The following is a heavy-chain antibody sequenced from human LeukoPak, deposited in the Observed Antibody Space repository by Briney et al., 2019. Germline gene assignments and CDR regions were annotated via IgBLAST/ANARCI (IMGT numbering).Heavy chain of an antibody. J-gene: IGHJ4*02. CDR1: GYTFTSYG. CDR2: ISAYNGNT. D-gene: IGHD2-2*01. CDR3: ARDRYGPAAAIEEGY. V-gene: IGHV1-18*01. Sequence: ASVKVSCKASGYTFTSYGISWVRQAPGQGLEWMGWISAYNGNTNYAQKLQGRVTMTTDTSTSTAYMELRSLRSDDTAVYYCARDRYGPAAAIEEGYWGQGTLVTVSS.